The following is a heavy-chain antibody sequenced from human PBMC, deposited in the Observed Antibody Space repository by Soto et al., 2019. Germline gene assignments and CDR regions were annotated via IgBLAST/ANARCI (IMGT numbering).Heavy chain of an antibody. CDR1: GDSISSSTYY. Sequence: SETLSLTCTVSGDSISSSTYYWGWIRQPPGKGLAWIGCIYHTGTTYYNPSLKSRVTISVDTSKNQFSLKLSSVTAADTAVYYCARPYFSSSSMFDYWGQGTLVTVSS. J-gene: IGHJ4*02. V-gene: IGHV4-39*01. D-gene: IGHD6-6*01. CDR2: IYHTGTT. CDR3: ARPYFSSSSMFDY.